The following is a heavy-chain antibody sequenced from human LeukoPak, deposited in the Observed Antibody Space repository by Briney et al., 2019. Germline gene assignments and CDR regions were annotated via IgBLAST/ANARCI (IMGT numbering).Heavy chain of an antibody. Sequence: PGGSLRLSCAASGFTVSSNYMSWVRQAPGKGLEWVSVIYSGGSTYYADSVKGRFTISRDNSKNTLYLQMNSLRAEDTAVYYCARSLYSSSWYGDYWGQGTLVTVSS. CDR3: ARSLYSSSWYGDY. CDR1: GFTVSSNY. J-gene: IGHJ4*02. D-gene: IGHD6-13*01. CDR2: IYSGGST. V-gene: IGHV3-66*01.